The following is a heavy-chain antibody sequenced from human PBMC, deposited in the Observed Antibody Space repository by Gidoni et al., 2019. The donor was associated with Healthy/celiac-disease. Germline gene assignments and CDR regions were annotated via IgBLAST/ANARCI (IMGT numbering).Heavy chain of an antibody. CDR1: GFTFRSYG. CDR3: AKYGSGAFDI. V-gene: IGHV3-30*18. D-gene: IGHD3-10*01. Sequence: QLQLVESGGGVVQPGRSLRLSCAASGFTFRSYGMHWVRQAPGKGLEWVAVISYDGSNKYYADSVKGRFTISRDNSKNTLYLQMNSLRAEDTAVYYCAKYGSGAFDIWGQGTMVTVSS. CDR2: ISYDGSNK. J-gene: IGHJ3*02.